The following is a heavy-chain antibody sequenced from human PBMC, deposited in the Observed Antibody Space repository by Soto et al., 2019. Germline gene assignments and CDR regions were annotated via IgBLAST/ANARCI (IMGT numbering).Heavy chain of an antibody. CDR2: ISSSSSYI. CDR3: ARDKWLRFSDYYYGMDV. V-gene: IGHV3-21*01. D-gene: IGHD5-12*01. CDR1: GFTFSSYS. Sequence: GGSLRLSCAASGFTFSSYSMNWVRQAPGKGLEWVSSISSSSSYIYYADSVKGRFTISRDNAKNSLYLQMNSLRAEDTAVYYCARDKWLRFSDYYYGMDVRGQGTTVTVSS. J-gene: IGHJ6*02.